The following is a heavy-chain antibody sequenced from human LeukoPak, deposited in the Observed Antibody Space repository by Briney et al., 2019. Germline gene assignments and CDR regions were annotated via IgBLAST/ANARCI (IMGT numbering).Heavy chain of an antibody. V-gene: IGHV4-59*08. CDR2: IYYSGST. CDR3: ASYTPSRDYFDY. CDR1: GGFISSYY. D-gene: IGHD4-4*01. Sequence: SETLSLTCTVSGGFISSYYWSWIRQPPGKGLEWIGYIYYSGSTNYNPSLKSRVTISVDTSKNQFSLKLSSVTAADTAVYYCASYTPSRDYFDYWGQGTLVTVSS. J-gene: IGHJ4*02.